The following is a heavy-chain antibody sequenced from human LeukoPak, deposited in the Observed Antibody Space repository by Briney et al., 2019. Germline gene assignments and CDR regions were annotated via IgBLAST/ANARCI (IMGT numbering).Heavy chain of an antibody. D-gene: IGHD6-25*01. Sequence: GGSLRLSCAASGITFSNAWINWVRQAPGKGLEWVGRIKSKTDGGTTDYAAPVKGRFTISRDDSKNTLYLQMNSLKTEDTAVYYCTTDGWRQRPHWYFGLWGRGTLVTVSS. CDR1: GITFSNAW. J-gene: IGHJ2*01. V-gene: IGHV3-15*01. CDR3: TTDGWRQRPHWYFGL. CDR2: IKSKTDGGTT.